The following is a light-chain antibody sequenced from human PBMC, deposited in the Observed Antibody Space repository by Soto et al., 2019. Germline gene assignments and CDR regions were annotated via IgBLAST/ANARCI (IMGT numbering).Light chain of an antibody. J-gene: IGKJ4*01. CDR2: RAS. CDR3: QQYGSSPLT. Sequence: DIVLTQSTGTLSLSPGERDPRSCMASQSVSSNYLAWYQQKPGQTPKVLIYRASTRATGITDRFSGSGSGTDFTITISRLGAEDFAVYYCQQYGSSPLTVGEVTQMDIK. CDR1: QSVSSNY. V-gene: IGKV3-20*01.